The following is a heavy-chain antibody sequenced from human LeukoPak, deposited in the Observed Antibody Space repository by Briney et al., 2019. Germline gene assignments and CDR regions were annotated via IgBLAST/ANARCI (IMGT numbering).Heavy chain of an antibody. J-gene: IGHJ4*02. V-gene: IGHV3-15*01. CDR3: TTVHY. Sequence: GGSLRLSCAASGFTFSNAWMSWVRQAPGKGLEWVGRIKSKTDGETTDYAAPVKGRFTISRDDSKNTLYLQMNSLKTEDTAVYYCTTVHYWGQGTLVTVSS. CDR1: GFTFSNAW. CDR2: IKSKTDGETT.